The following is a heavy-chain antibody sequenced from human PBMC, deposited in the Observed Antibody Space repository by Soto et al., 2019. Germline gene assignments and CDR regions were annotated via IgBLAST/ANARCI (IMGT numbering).Heavy chain of an antibody. V-gene: IGHV3-48*03. CDR3: ARGGAGSSWYFVYYGMDV. D-gene: IGHD6-13*01. Sequence: GGSLRLSCAASGFTFSSYEMNWVRQAPGKGLEWVSYISSSGSTIYYADSVKGRFTISRDNAKNSLYLQMNSLRAEDTAVYYCARGGAGSSWYFVYYGMDVWGQGTTVTVSS. J-gene: IGHJ6*02. CDR2: ISSSGSTI. CDR1: GFTFSSYE.